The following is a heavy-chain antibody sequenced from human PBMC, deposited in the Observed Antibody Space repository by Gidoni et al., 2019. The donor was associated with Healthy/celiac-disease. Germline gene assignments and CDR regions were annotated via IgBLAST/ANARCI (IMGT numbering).Heavy chain of an antibody. Sequence: QVQLQQWGAGLLKPSETLSLTCAVYGGSFSGYYWSWIRQPPGKGLEWIGEINHSGSTNYNPSLKSRVTISVDTSKNKFSLKLSSVTAADTAVYYCARRQWLDGYFDLWGRGTLVTVSS. J-gene: IGHJ2*01. V-gene: IGHV4-34*01. CDR1: GGSFSGYY. CDR2: INHSGST. D-gene: IGHD6-19*01. CDR3: ARRQWLDGYFDL.